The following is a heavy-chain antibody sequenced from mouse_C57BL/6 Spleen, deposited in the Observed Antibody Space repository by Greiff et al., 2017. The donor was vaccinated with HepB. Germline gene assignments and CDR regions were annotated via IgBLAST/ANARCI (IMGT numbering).Heavy chain of an antibody. Sequence: QVQLQQSGPELVKPGASVKISCKASGYAFSSSWMNWVKQRPGKGLEWIGRIYPGDGDTNYNGKFKGKATLTADKSSSTAYMQLSSLTSEDSAVYFCARCFYGNSYYFDYWGQGTTLTVSS. CDR3: ARCFYGNSYYFDY. J-gene: IGHJ2*01. D-gene: IGHD2-1*01. CDR1: GYAFSSSW. CDR2: IYPGDGDT. V-gene: IGHV1-82*01.